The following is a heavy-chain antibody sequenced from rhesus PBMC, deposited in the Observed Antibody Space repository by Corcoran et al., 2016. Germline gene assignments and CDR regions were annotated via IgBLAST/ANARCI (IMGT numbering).Heavy chain of an antibody. CDR2: IYGSSGST. V-gene: IGHV4-76*01. D-gene: IGHD3-3*01. CDR1: GGSISSGYD. CDR3: ARGGYNFWTGYSIDY. Sequence: QVQLQESGPGVVKPSETLSLTCAVSGGSISSGYDWSWIRQPPGKGLEWIGYIYGSSGSTNYNPSLKNRGTISKDASKNQFSLKLSSVTAADTAVYYCARGGYNFWTGYSIDYWGQGVLVTVSS. J-gene: IGHJ4*01.